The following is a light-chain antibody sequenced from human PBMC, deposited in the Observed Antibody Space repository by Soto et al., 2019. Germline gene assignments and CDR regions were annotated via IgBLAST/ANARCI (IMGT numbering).Light chain of an antibody. CDR2: LNSDGSH. CDR3: QTWGTGMQV. Sequence: QPVLTQSPSASASLGASVKLTCTLSSGHNSYAIAWHQQQPEKGPRYLMKLNSDGSHTKWDGIPDRFSGSSSGSERYLIISSLQSEDEADYYCQTWGTGMQVFGGGTQLTVL. J-gene: IGLJ3*02. CDR1: SGHNSYA. V-gene: IGLV4-69*01.